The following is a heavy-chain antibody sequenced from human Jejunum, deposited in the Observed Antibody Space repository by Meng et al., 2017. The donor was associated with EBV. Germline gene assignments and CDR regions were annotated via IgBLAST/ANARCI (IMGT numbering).Heavy chain of an antibody. Sequence: QITLKESGXTLVKXXXTLSLPYPFSGFSLSTSGVGVGSIRQPSGKALEWLAVVYWDDYRPYSPSLKSRLTITEDSAKNQVVLTMTNMDPADTATYYCAHRHGQTFVYWGHEAPLIVSS. CDR1: GFSLSTSGVG. D-gene: IGHD5-24*01. J-gene: IGHJ4*01. CDR2: VYWDDYR. V-gene: IGHV2-5*02. CDR3: AHRHGQTFVY.